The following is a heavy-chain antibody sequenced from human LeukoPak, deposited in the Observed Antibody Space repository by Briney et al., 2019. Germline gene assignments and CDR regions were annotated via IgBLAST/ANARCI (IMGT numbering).Heavy chain of an antibody. CDR2: ISGSGGST. Sequence: GGSLRLSCAASGFTFSSYAMSWVRQAPGKGLEWVSTISGSGGSTYYADSVKGRFTISRDNSKNTLYLQMNSLRAEDTAVYYCAKERTSGSYPRGFFDYWGQGTLVTVSS. CDR3: AKERTSGSYPRGFFDY. J-gene: IGHJ4*02. CDR1: GFTFSSYA. D-gene: IGHD1-26*01. V-gene: IGHV3-23*01.